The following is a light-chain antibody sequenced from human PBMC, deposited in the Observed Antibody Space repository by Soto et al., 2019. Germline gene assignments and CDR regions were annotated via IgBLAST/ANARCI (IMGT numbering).Light chain of an antibody. CDR3: CSYAGTNTFV. CDR2: EGN. Sequence: QSALTQPASVSGSPGQSITISCTGTSSDVGSYNLVSWYQQHPGKAPKLMFYEGNKRPSGVSNRFSGSKSANTASLTISGLQTEDEADYYCCSYAGTNTFVFGTGTKVTVL. CDR1: SSDVGSYNL. V-gene: IGLV2-23*01. J-gene: IGLJ1*01.